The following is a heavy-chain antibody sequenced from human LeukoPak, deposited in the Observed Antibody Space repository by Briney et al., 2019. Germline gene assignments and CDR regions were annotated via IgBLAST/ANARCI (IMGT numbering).Heavy chain of an antibody. V-gene: IGHV4-4*07. Sequence: SETLSLTCTVSGGSISSYYWTWIRQPAGKGLEWIGRIYTTGSTNYNPSLKSRVTMSVDTSENQFSLKLSSVTAADTAVYYCARAFLVRGVIKEGNWFDPWGQGTLVTVSS. CDR1: GGSISSYY. D-gene: IGHD3-10*01. CDR3: ARAFLVRGVIKEGNWFDP. J-gene: IGHJ5*02. CDR2: IYTTGST.